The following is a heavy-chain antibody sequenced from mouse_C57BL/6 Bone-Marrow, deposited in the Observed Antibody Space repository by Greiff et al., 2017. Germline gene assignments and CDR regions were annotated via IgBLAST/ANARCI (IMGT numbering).Heavy chain of an antibody. CDR3: ARKGYDYDSYYFDY. D-gene: IGHD2-4*01. Sequence: EVKLQESGPGLVKPSQSLSLTCSVTGYSITSGYYWNWIRQFPGNKLEWMGYISYDGSNNYNPSLKNRISITRDTSKNQFFLKLNSVTTEDTATYYCARKGYDYDSYYFDYWGQGTTLTVSS. V-gene: IGHV3-6*01. J-gene: IGHJ2*01. CDR2: ISYDGSN. CDR1: GYSITSGYY.